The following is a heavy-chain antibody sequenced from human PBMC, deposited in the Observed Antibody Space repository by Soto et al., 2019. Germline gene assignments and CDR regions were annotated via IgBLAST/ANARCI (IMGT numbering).Heavy chain of an antibody. Sequence: QVQLVQSGAEVKMPGSSVRVSCKASGGSFSNYAISWVRQAPGQGLEWMGGIIPMFGIGNYAEKFLGRVTITADESTCERHMELSSLRSEDTAVYFCARAYRESYCYGIDAWGQGTMVTVSS. CDR1: GGSFSNYA. CDR3: ARAYRESYCYGIDA. V-gene: IGHV1-69*01. D-gene: IGHD1-26*01. J-gene: IGHJ6*02. CDR2: IIPMFGIG.